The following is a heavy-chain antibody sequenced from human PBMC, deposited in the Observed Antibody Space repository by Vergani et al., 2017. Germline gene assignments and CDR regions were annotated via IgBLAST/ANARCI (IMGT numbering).Heavy chain of an antibody. D-gene: IGHD3-22*01. Sequence: QVQLVQSGAEVKKPGASVKVSCKASGYTFTSYGISWVRQAPGQGLEWMGWISAYNGNTNYAQKLQGRVTMTTDTSTSTAYMELRSLRSDDTAVNYCARVTVLSLYYDSSGYNEYWGQGTLVTVPS. CDR2: ISAYNGNT. CDR1: GYTFTSYG. CDR3: ARVTVLSLYYDSSGYNEY. J-gene: IGHJ4*02. V-gene: IGHV1-18*01.